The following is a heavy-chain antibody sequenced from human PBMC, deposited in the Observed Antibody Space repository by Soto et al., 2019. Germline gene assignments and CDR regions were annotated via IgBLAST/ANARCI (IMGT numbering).Heavy chain of an antibody. CDR2: MYAAGST. V-gene: IGHV3-66*01. CDR3: ARSSNSNNWKLFDY. CDR1: GFTISSNY. D-gene: IGHD1-1*01. J-gene: IGHJ4*02. Sequence: EVQLVESGGGLVQPGGSLRLSCAVTGFTISSNYMNWVRQAPVKGLEWVSVMYAAGSTYYKDSVKGRFNISRDNSKNTVYLQISSLRGEDTAVYYCARSSNSNNWKLFDYWGQGTRVTVSS.